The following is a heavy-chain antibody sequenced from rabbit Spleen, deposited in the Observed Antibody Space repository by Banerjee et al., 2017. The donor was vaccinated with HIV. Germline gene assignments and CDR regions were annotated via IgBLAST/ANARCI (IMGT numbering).Heavy chain of an antibody. J-gene: IGHJ4*01. D-gene: IGHD7-1*01. CDR2: IYTGNGHI. V-gene: IGHV1S40*01. CDR1: GFSFSRSYD. CDR3: ARGPWDGTGGGWVYYFNL. Sequence: VESGGGLVKPGASLTLTCKASGFSFSRSYDMCWVRQAPGKGLEWIGCIYTGNGHIHYASWAKGRFTISITSSTTVTLQMTSLTVADTATYFCARGPWDGTGGGWVYYFNLWGQGTLVTVS.